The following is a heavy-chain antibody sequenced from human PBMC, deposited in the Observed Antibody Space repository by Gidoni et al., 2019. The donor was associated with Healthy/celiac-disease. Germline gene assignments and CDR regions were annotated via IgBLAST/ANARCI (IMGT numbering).Heavy chain of an antibody. CDR1: GGSISSYY. V-gene: IGHV4-59*01. CDR3: ARDIGYSSGLNWFDP. CDR2: IYYSGST. Sequence: QVQLQESGPGLVKPSATLSLTCTVSGGSISSYYWSWIRQPPGKGLEWIGYIYYSGSTNYNPSLKSRVTISVDTSKNQFSLKLSSVTAADTAVYYCARDIGYSSGLNWFDPWGQGTLVTVSS. D-gene: IGHD6-19*01. J-gene: IGHJ5*02.